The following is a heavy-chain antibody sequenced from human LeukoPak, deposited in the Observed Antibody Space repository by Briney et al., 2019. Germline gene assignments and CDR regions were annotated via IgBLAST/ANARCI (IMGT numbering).Heavy chain of an antibody. CDR2: INSVGSTT. CDR1: GLTSIRYR. D-gene: IGHD3-9*01. Sequence: RRSLRPSCAASGLTSIRYRTYWVRPTPGRRRLRVSRINSVGSTTSYADSVQRPFTISRDNAKITLYLQLNSLRVEVTAVYYCTYYLGILTGYYPRFFYWGGGALVSVCS. V-gene: IGHV3-74*01. CDR3: TYYLGILTGYYPRFFY. J-gene: IGHJ4*02.